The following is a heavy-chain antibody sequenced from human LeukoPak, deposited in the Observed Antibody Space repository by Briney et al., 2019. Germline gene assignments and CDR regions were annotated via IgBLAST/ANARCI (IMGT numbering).Heavy chain of an antibody. CDR3: AKGAAVHGPDDAFDI. Sequence: GGSLRLSCAASGSTFRSHTMNWVRQAPGKGLEWISYISNTGSVIYYADSVKGRSTISRDNSKNTLYLQMNSLRAEDTAVYYCAKGAAVHGPDDAFDIWGQGTMVTVSS. J-gene: IGHJ3*02. CDR2: ISNTGSVI. V-gene: IGHV3-23*01. D-gene: IGHD6-13*01. CDR1: GSTFRSHT.